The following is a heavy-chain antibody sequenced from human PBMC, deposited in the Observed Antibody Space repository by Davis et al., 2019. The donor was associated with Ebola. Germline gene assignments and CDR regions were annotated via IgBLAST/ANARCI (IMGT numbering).Heavy chain of an antibody. V-gene: IGHV3-11*05. Sequence: SLKISCEASGFTFSHYYLRWLRQAPGKGLEWVSYISSSSSYTNYADSVKGRFTISRDKAKNSLYLQLNSLRAEDTAVYYCAREKIWLQLELGLNYHGLDVWGKGTTVTVSS. J-gene: IGHJ6*04. CDR3: AREKIWLQLELGLNYHGLDV. CDR1: GFTFSHYY. D-gene: IGHD5-24*01. CDR2: ISSSSSYT.